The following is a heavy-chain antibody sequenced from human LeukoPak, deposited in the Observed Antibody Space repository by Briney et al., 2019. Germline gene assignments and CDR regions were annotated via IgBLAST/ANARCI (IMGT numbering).Heavy chain of an antibody. CDR1: GYTFTSYG. V-gene: IGHV1-18*01. CDR2: ISAYNGNT. CDR3: ARDLAQYSYGYNAFDI. D-gene: IGHD5-18*01. J-gene: IGHJ3*02. Sequence: ASVKVSCKASGYTFTSYGISWVRQAPGQGLEWMGWISAYNGNTNYAQKLQGRVTMTTDTSTSTAYMELRSLRSDDTAVYYCARDLAQYSYGYNAFDIWGQGTMVTVSS.